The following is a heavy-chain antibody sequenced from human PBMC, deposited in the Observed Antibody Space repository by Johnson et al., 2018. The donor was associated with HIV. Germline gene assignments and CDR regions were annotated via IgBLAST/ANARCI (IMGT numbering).Heavy chain of an antibody. CDR1: GFTFDEYG. V-gene: IGHV3-20*04. CDR3: VRGRGSYGGAGAFDI. CDR2: INWNGGRT. Sequence: VQLVESGGGLVQPGGSLRLSCAASGFTFDEYGMSWVRQAPGKGLEWASGINWNGGRTGYADSMKGRFTISRDNTKNSLYLQMNSLRAEDTALYYCVRGRGSYGGAGAFDIWGQGTVVTVSS. D-gene: IGHD3-16*01. J-gene: IGHJ3*02.